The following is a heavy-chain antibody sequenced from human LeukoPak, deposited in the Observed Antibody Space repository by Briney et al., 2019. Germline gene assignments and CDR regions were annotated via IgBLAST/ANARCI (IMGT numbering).Heavy chain of an antibody. D-gene: IGHD1-26*01. CDR3: ARDPEYSGSYGY. J-gene: IGHJ4*02. V-gene: IGHV3-53*01. CDR2: IYSGGST. Sequence: GGSLRLSCAASGFTFSSYSMNWVRQAPGKGLEWVSVIYSGGSTYYADSVKGRSTISRDNSKNTLYLQMNSLRAEDTAVYYCARDPEYSGSYGYWGQGTLVTVSS. CDR1: GFTFSSYS.